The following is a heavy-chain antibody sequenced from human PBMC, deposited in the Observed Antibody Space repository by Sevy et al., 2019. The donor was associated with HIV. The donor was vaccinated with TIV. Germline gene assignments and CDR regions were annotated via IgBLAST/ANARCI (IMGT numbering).Heavy chain of an antibody. V-gene: IGHV3-33*01. Sequence: GGSLRLSCAASGFTFSSYGMHWVRQAPGKGLGWVAVIWYDGSNKYYADSVKGRFTISRDNSKNTLYLQMNSLRAEDTAVYYCAGGSYKGAFDIWGQGTIVTVSS. D-gene: IGHD1-26*01. CDR1: GFTFSSYG. J-gene: IGHJ3*02. CDR2: IWYDGSNK. CDR3: AGGSYKGAFDI.